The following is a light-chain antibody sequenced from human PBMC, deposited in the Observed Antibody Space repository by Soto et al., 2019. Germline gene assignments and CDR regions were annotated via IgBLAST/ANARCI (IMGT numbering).Light chain of an antibody. J-gene: IGLJ1*01. CDR2: DVS. CDR1: SSDVGGYNY. Sequence: QSVLTQPASVSGSPGQSITSSCTETSSDVGGYNYVSWYQHHPGKAPKLMIYDVSYRPSGVSNRFSGSKSGNTASLTISGLQAEDEADYYCSSYRSTTPVFGSGTKVTVL. V-gene: IGLV2-14*03. CDR3: SSYRSTTPV.